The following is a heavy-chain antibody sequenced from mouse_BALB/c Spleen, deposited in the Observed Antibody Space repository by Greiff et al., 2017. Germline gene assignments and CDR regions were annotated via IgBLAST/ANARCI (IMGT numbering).Heavy chain of an antibody. D-gene: IGHD1-1*02. CDR2: IYPSDSYT. Sequence: VQLQQPGAELVRPGASVKLSCKASGYTFTSYWINWVKQRPGQGLEWIGNIYPSDSYTNYNQKFKDKATLTVDKSSSTAYMQLSSPTSEDSAVYYCTRGDYGVALGRFAYWGQGTLVTVSA. CDR1: GYTFTSYW. CDR3: TRGDYGVALGRFAY. J-gene: IGHJ3*01. V-gene: IGHV1-69*02.